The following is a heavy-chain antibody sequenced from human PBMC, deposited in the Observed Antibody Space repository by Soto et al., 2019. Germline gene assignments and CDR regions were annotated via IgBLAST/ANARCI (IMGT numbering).Heavy chain of an antibody. V-gene: IGHV4-4*02. CDR1: VGSISSSNW. CDR2: IYHSGST. CDR3: ARGSIAVAGNWFDP. J-gene: IGHJ5*02. Sequence: SETLSLTCDVSVGSISSSNWWSWVRQPPGKGLEWIGEIYHSGSTNSNPSLKSRVTISVDKSKNQFSLKLSSVTAADTAVYYCARGSIAVAGNWFDPWGQGTLVTVSS. D-gene: IGHD6-19*01.